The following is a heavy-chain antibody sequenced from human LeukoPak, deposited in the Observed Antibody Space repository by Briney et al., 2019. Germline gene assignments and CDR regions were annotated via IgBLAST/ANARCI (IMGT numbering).Heavy chain of an antibody. CDR3: ARLDGCSGGSCYSGLI. V-gene: IGHV5-51*01. CDR2: IYPGDSDT. J-gene: IGHJ3*02. CDR1: GYRFSSYW. Sequence: GESLKISCKGSGYRFSSYWIGWVRQMPGKGLEWMGIIYPGDSDTRYSPSFQGQVTISADKSISTAYLQWSSLTASDTAMYYCARLDGCSGGSCYSGLIWGQGTMVTVSS. D-gene: IGHD2-15*01.